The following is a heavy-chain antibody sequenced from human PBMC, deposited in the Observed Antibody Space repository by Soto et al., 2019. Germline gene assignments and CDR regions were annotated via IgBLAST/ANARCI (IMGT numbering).Heavy chain of an antibody. CDR3: ARDGPSGSYNLDY. V-gene: IGHV1-46*01. Sequence: ASVKVSCKASGYTFTNYYVHWERQAPGQGPEWMGIINPSGGSTPYTQKFQGRVTMTGDTSTSTVYMELSSLRSEDTAVYYCARDGPSGSYNLDYWGQGTLVTVSS. CDR2: INPSGGST. J-gene: IGHJ4*02. D-gene: IGHD1-26*01. CDR1: GYTFTNYY.